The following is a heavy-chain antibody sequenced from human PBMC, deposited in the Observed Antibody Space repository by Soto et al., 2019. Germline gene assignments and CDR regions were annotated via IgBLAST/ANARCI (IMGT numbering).Heavy chain of an antibody. D-gene: IGHD3-3*01. CDR2: ISGSGGST. Sequence: EVQLLESGGGLVQPGGSLRLSCAASGFTFSSYAMSWVRQAPGKGLEWVSAISGSGGSTYYADSVKGRFTISRDNSKNTLYLQMNSLRAEDTAVYYCAKFRGPAFITIFGVANFDYWGQGTLVTVSS. J-gene: IGHJ4*02. CDR1: GFTFSSYA. CDR3: AKFRGPAFITIFGVANFDY. V-gene: IGHV3-23*01.